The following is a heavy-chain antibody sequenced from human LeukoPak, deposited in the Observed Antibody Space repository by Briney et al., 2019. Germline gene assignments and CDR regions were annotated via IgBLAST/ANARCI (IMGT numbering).Heavy chain of an antibody. V-gene: IGHV3-21*01. Sequence: PGGSLRLSCAASGFTFSSYSMNWVRQAPGKGLEWVSSISSSSSYIYYADSVKGRFTISRDNAKNSLYLQMNSLRAEDTAVYYCARESGPPIAAPDYWGQGTLVTVSS. CDR3: ARESGPPIAAPDY. CDR2: ISSSSSYI. D-gene: IGHD6-13*01. J-gene: IGHJ4*02. CDR1: GFTFSSYS.